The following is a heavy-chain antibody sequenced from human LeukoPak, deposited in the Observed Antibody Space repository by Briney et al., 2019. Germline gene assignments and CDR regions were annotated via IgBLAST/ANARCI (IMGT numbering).Heavy chain of an antibody. J-gene: IGHJ4*02. CDR1: GYTFTGYY. CDR3: ARALYGDYSTDY. CDR2: INPNSGGT. Sequence: ASVKVSCKASGYTFTGYYMHWVRQAPGQGLEWMGWINPNSGGTNYAQKFQGRVTMTRDTSISTAYMELSRLRSDDTAVYYCARALYGDYSTDYWGQGTLVTDSS. V-gene: IGHV1-2*02. D-gene: IGHD4-17*01.